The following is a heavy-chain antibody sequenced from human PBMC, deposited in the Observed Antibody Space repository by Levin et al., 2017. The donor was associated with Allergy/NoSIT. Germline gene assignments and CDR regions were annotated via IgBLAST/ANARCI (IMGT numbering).Heavy chain of an antibody. CDR1: GFTFSSYG. V-gene: IGHV3-30*18. D-gene: IGHD6-13*01. Sequence: GGSLRLSCAASGFTFSSYGMHWVRQAPGKGLEWVAVISYDGSNKYYADSVKGRFTISRDNSKNTLYLQMNSLRAEDTAVYYCANPLNSSSWLTDAFDIWGQGTMVTVSS. CDR3: ANPLNSSSWLTDAFDI. CDR2: ISYDGSNK. J-gene: IGHJ3*02.